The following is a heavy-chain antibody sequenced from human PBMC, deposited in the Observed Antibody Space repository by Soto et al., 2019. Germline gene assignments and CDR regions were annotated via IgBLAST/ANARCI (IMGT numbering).Heavy chain of an antibody. V-gene: IGHV3-11*01. CDR2: ISSSGSTI. CDR1: GFTFSDYY. CDR3: ARDYARGFHTFDP. D-gene: IGHD3-16*01. Sequence: GGSLRLSCAASGFTFSDYYMSWIRQAPGKGLEWVSYISSSGSTIYYADSVKGRFTISRDNAKNSLYLQMNSLRAEDTAVYYCARDYARGFHTFDPWGQGTLVTAPQ. J-gene: IGHJ5*02.